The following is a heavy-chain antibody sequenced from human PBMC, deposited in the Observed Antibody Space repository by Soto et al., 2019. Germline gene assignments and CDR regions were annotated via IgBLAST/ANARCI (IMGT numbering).Heavy chain of an antibody. CDR2: IYYSGST. CDR3: ARDYGYYYMDV. V-gene: IGHV4-59*01. CDR1: GGSISSYY. Sequence: PSETLSLTCTVSGGSISSYYWSWIRQPPGKGLEWIGYIYYSGSTNYNPSLKSRVTISVDTSKNQFSLKLSSVTAADTAVYYCARDYGYYYMDVWGKGTTVTVSS. D-gene: IGHD3-10*01. J-gene: IGHJ6*03.